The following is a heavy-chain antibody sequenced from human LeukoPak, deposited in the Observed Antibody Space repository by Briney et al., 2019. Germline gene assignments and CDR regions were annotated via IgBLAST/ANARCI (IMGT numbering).Heavy chain of an antibody. V-gene: IGHV4-34*01. CDR3: ARISLGLEVHREY. CDR2: INHSGST. J-gene: IGHJ4*02. D-gene: IGHD1-7*01. CDR1: GGSFSGDY. Sequence: SETLSLTCAVYGGSFSGDYWSWIRQPPGKGLEWIGEINHSGSTNSNPSLKSRVTISVDTSKNQFSLKLSSVTAADTAVYYCARISLGLEVHREYWGQGTLVTVSS.